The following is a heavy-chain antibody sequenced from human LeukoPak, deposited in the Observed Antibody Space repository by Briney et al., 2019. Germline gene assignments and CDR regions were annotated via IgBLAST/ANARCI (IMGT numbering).Heavy chain of an antibody. CDR1: GFTFSDYY. CDR2: ISSSGSTI. V-gene: IGHV3-11*04. Sequence: PGGSLRLSCAASGFTFSDYYMSWIRQAPGKGLEWVSYISSSGSTIYYAGSVKGRFTISRDNAKNSLYLQMNSLRAEDTAVYYCARDDGYCSGGSCYAKGSSGYTVYWGQGTLVTVSS. J-gene: IGHJ4*02. CDR3: ARDDGYCSGGSCYAKGSSGYTVY. D-gene: IGHD2-15*01.